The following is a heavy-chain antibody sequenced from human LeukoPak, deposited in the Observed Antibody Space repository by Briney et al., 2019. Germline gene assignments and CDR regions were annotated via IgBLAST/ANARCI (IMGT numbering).Heavy chain of an antibody. V-gene: IGHV3-48*03. CDR3: ARLVKQLVIFVDY. D-gene: IGHD6-13*01. J-gene: IGHJ4*02. Sequence: PGGSLRLSCAASGFTFSSYEMNWVRQAPGKGLEWVSYISSSGSTIYYGDSVKGRFTTSRDNAKNPLYLQMNSLRAEDTAVYYCARLVKQLVIFVDYWGQGTLVTVSS. CDR2: ISSSGSTI. CDR1: GFTFSSYE.